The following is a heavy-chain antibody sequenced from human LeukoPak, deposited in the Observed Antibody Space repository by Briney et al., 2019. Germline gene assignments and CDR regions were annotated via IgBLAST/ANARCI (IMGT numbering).Heavy chain of an antibody. J-gene: IGHJ4*02. CDR1: GFTFSSYW. CDR2: INSDGSNT. V-gene: IGHV3-74*01. D-gene: IGHD3-10*01. CDR3: ARALGFGPAPVGY. Sequence: GSLRLSCAASGFTFSSYWMHWVRQAPGKGLVWVSRINSDGSNTSYADSVKGGFTISRDNAKNTLYLQMNSLSAEDTAVYYCARALGFGPAPVGYWGQGTLVTVSS.